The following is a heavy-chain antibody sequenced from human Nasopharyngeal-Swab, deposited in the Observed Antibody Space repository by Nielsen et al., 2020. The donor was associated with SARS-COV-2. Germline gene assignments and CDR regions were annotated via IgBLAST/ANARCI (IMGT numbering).Heavy chain of an antibody. V-gene: IGHV3-23*01. CDR3: AKDRDSGDDSEEYYHYYGMDV. D-gene: IGHD5-12*01. CDR1: GFTFSNFA. J-gene: IGHJ6*02. CDR2: ISGDSDST. Sequence: GGSLRLSCAASGFTFSNFAMSWVRQAPGQGLEWVYFISGDSDSTYYTDSVRGRFTISRDNSKNTLNLQMNNLRAEDTAIYYCAKDRDSGDDSEEYYHYYGMDVWGQGAPVTVSS.